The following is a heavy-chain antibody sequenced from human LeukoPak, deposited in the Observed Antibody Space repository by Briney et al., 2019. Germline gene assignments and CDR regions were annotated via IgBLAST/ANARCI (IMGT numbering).Heavy chain of an antibody. J-gene: IGHJ4*02. CDR2: IKSKTDGGTT. Sequence: GGSLRLSCAASGFTFSNAWMSWVRQAPGKGLEWVGRIKSKTDGGTTDYAAPVKGRFTISRDNAKNSLYLQMNSLRGDDTAVYYCARDKVTGASYFDYWGQGTLVTVSS. CDR1: GFTFSNAW. D-gene: IGHD7-27*01. CDR3: ARDKVTGASYFDY. V-gene: IGHV3-15*01.